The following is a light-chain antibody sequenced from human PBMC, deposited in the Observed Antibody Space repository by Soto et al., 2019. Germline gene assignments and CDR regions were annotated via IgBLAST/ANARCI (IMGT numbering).Light chain of an antibody. CDR3: QSYHSSLSGVV. J-gene: IGLJ2*01. V-gene: IGLV1-40*01. Sequence: QSVLTQPPSVSGAPGQRVTISCTGSSSNIGAGYDVHWYQLLPGTAPKLLIYGNSNRPSGVPDRFSGSKSGTSASLAITGLQAEDEADYYCQSYHSSLSGVVFGGGTKLTVL. CDR1: SSNIGAGYD. CDR2: GNS.